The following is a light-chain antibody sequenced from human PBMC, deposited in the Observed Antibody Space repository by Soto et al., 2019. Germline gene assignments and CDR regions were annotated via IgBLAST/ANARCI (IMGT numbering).Light chain of an antibody. CDR2: KAS. CDR3: QQYNTYSPT. J-gene: IGKJ1*01. Sequence: DIQMIQSPSTLSAFVGDRVTITCQASQSISGWLAWYQQKPGKAPHLLIYKASSLESGVPSRFSGSGSGTEFTLTISSLQPDDFATYYCQQYNTYSPTFGQGTKVDIK. CDR1: QSISGW. V-gene: IGKV1-5*03.